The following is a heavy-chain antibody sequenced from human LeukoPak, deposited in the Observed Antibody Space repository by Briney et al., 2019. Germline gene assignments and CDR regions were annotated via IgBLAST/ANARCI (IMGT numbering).Heavy chain of an antibody. CDR1: GFTFSSYS. CDR3: VGPDSQFDC. CDR2: ISSNSLHI. D-gene: IGHD3-10*01. J-gene: IGHJ4*02. V-gene: IGHV3-21*01. Sequence: GGSLRLSCAASGFTFSSYSMNWVRQAPGKGLEWVSSISSNSLHIFYADSVKGRFTISRDNAKNSLYLQMNNLRAEDTAVYYCVGPDSQFDCRGQGTLVTVSS.